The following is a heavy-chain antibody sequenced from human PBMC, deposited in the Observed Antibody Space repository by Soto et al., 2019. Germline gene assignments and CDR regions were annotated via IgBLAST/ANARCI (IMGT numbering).Heavy chain of an antibody. CDR1: GYTFTSYA. CDR2: INAGNGNT. V-gene: IGHV1-3*01. D-gene: IGHD2-21*02. Sequence: QVQLVQSGAEVKKPGASVKVSCKASGYTFTSYAMHWVRQAPGQRVEWMGWINAGNGNTKYSPKFQGRVTITRDTSARTAYTEPSSLRSEDTAAYSYASSIVVVTAADYWRQGPLVTVSS. CDR3: ASSIVVVTAADY. J-gene: IGHJ4*02.